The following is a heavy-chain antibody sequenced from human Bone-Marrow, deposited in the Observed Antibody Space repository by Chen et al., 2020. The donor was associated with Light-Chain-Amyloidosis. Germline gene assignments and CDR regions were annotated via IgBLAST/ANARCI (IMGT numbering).Heavy chain of an antibody. D-gene: IGHD3-16*02. CDR1: GDSINSSPYF. V-gene: IGHV4-39*01. CDR3: ARHPRYLDWFDP. J-gene: IGHJ5*02. Sequence: QLQLQDSGPGLVKPSETLSLTCTVSGDSINSSPYFWGWIRQSPGNGLEWIGTVFSTGTTYYNPSLKSQLTISVDTSKNQFSLKLSSVTDADTAVYYCARHPRYLDWFDPWGQGTLVIVSS. CDR2: VFSTGTT.